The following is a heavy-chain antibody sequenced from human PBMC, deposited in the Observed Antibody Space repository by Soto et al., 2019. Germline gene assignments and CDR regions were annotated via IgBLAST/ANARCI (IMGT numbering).Heavy chain of an antibody. CDR3: ARVGYCSGGSCYSYYYYGMDV. J-gene: IGHJ6*02. CDR2: ISAYNGNT. Sequence: GASVKVSCKASGYTFTSYGISWVRQASGHGLEWMGWISAYNGNTNYAQKLQGRVTMTTDTSTSTAYMELRSLRSDDTAVYYCARVGYCSGGSCYSYYYYGMDVWGQGTTVTVSS. D-gene: IGHD2-15*01. V-gene: IGHV1-18*01. CDR1: GYTFTSYG.